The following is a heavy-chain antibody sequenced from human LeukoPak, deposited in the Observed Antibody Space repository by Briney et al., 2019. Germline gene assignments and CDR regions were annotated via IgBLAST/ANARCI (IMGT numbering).Heavy chain of an antibody. Sequence: SETLSLTCTVYGGSFSGYYWSWIRQPRGKGLEWIGEINHSGSTNYNPSLKSRVTISVDTSKNQFSLKLSSVTAADTAVYYCARENSNSWYLDYWGQGTLVTVSS. CDR1: GGSFSGYY. CDR2: INHSGST. J-gene: IGHJ4*02. CDR3: ARENSNSWYLDY. V-gene: IGHV4-34*01. D-gene: IGHD6-13*01.